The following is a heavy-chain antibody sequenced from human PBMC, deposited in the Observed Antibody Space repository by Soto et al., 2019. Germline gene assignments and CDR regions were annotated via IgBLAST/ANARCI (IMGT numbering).Heavy chain of an antibody. D-gene: IGHD2-2*02. J-gene: IGHJ6*02. Sequence: ASVKVSCKASGYTFTSYAMHWVRQAPGQRLECMGWINAGNGNTKYSQKFQGRVTITRDTSASTAYMELRSLRSEDTAVYYCARTGGYCSSTSCYRGRDYYYYYGMDVWGQGTTVTVSS. CDR3: ARTGGYCSSTSCYRGRDYYYYYGMDV. CDR2: INAGNGNT. V-gene: IGHV1-3*01. CDR1: GYTFTSYA.